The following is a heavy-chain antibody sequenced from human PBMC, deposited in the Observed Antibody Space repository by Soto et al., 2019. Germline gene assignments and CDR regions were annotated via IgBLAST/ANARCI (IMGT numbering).Heavy chain of an antibody. V-gene: IGHV1-69*13. CDR2: IIPIFGTT. CDR1: GCTFSSYA. Sequence: SVKVSCKASGCTFSSYAISWVRQAPGQGLEWMGGIIPIFGTTNYAQKFQGRVTITADESTSTAYMELSSLRSEDTAVYYCAREESADRQSNWFQPWGQGTLVIVSS. CDR3: AREESADRQSNWFQP. J-gene: IGHJ5*02.